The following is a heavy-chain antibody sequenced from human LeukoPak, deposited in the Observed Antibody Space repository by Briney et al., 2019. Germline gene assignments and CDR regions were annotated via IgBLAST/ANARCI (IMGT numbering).Heavy chain of an antibody. V-gene: IGHV3-7*03. CDR3: TRVFGGYDVSDY. CDR1: GFTFSSFW. Sequence: GGSLRLSCVASGFTFSSFWMSWVRQAPGKGLEWVANIKKDGSQKYYVDSVEGRFTISRDNAKNSLYLQMDSLRVDDTAVYYCTRVFGGYDVSDYWGQGTLVTVSS. D-gene: IGHD3-3*01. CDR2: IKKDGSQK. J-gene: IGHJ4*02.